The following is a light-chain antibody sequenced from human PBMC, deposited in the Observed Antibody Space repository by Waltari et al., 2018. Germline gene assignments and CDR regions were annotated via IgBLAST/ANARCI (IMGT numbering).Light chain of an antibody. CDR3: QHRTNWPLT. CDR2: DAS. CDR1: QSVRSY. Sequence: EIVLTQSPATLSLSPGERATLSCRASQSVRSYLAWYQQKPGQAPRRLIYDASNRATGIPSRGSGSGSGTDFTLTISSLEPEDFAVYYCQHRTNWPLTFGPGTKVDIK. V-gene: IGKV3-11*01. J-gene: IGKJ3*01.